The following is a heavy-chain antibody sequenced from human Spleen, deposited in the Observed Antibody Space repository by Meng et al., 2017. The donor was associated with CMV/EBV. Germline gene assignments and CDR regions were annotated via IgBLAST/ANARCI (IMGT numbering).Heavy chain of an antibody. CDR1: GFTFNTFG. Sequence: LSLTCAASGFTFNTFGMNWVRQAPGKGLEWVSSISTTSHYIYYADSVKGRFTISRDNAKNSLYLQMNSLRAEDTAVYYCGRGGSGFYYYALDVWGQGTTVTVSS. J-gene: IGHJ6*02. V-gene: IGHV3-21*01. D-gene: IGHD3-10*01. CDR3: GRGGSGFYYYALDV. CDR2: ISTTSHYI.